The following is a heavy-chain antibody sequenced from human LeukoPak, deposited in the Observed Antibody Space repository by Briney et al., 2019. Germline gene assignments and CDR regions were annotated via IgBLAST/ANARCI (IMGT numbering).Heavy chain of an antibody. CDR1: GFTFSRNW. Sequence: GGSLRLSCAASGFTFSRNWMSWVRQAPGKGLEWVANIKQDGSEKYYVDSVKGRFTISGDNAKNSLYLQMNSLRAEDTAVYYCARDRYYCTNGVCSNPFDYWGQGTLVTVSS. CDR2: IKQDGSEK. CDR3: ARDRYYCTNGVCSNPFDY. V-gene: IGHV3-7*01. D-gene: IGHD2-8*01. J-gene: IGHJ4*02.